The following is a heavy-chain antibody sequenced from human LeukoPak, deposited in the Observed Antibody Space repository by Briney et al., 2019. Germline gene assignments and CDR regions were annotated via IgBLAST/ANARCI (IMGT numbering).Heavy chain of an antibody. D-gene: IGHD5-24*01. CDR2: IIPIFGTA. CDR1: GGTFSSYA. Sequence: GASVKVSCKASGGTFSSYAISWVRQAPGQGLEWMGGIIPIFGTANYAQKFQGRVTITADESTSTAYMELSSLRSEHTAVYYCASPSRWKEIATMGYWGQGTLVTVSS. J-gene: IGHJ4*02. V-gene: IGHV1-69*01. CDR3: ASPSRWKEIATMGY.